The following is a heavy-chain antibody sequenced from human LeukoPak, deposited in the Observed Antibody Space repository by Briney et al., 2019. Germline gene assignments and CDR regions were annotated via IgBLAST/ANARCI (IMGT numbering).Heavy chain of an antibody. V-gene: IGHV3-53*01. CDR2: IYSGGST. CDR1: EFTVSSNY. D-gene: IGHD3-10*01. CDR3: ARGVRGTYYFDY. J-gene: IGHJ4*02. Sequence: GGSLRLSCAASEFTVSSNYMSWVRQAPGKGLEWVSVIYSGGSTYYADSVKGRFTISRDNSKNTLYLQMNSLRAEDTAVYYCARGVRGTYYFDYWGQGTLVTVSS.